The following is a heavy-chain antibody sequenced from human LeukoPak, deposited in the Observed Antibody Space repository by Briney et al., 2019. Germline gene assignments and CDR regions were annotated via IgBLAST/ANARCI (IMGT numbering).Heavy chain of an antibody. D-gene: IGHD2-8*01. CDR1: GYTFTGYY. V-gene: IGHV1-2*02. Sequence: ASVKVSCKASGYTFTGYYMHWVRQAPGQGLEWMGWINPNSGGTNYAQKFQGRVTMTRDTSISTAYMELSRLRSDDTAVYYCAREDIVLIAYAIDGAFDIWGQGTMVTVSS. CDR2: INPNSGGT. J-gene: IGHJ3*02. CDR3: AREDIVLIAYAIDGAFDI.